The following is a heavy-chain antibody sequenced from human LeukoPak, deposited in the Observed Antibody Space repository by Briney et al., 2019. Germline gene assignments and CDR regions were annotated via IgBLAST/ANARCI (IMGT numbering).Heavy chain of an antibody. CDR2: IKGDGSET. CDR1: GFTFSGYW. CDR3: ATSGGY. J-gene: IGHJ4*02. V-gene: IGHV3-7*01. D-gene: IGHD3-16*01. Sequence: GGSLRLSCAASGFTFSGYWMKWVRQAPGKGLVWVATIKGDGSETHYETSVKGRFTISRDKAKRSLYLQMTSLSVEDTAMYYCATSGGYWGQGTLVTVSS.